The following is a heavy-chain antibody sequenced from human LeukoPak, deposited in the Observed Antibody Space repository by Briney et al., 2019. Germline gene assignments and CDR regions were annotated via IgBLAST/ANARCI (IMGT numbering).Heavy chain of an antibody. V-gene: IGHV4-31*03. CDR2: IYYSGST. D-gene: IGHD3-22*01. CDR1: GGSISSGGYY. Sequence: PSETLSLTCTVSGGSISSGGYYWSWIRQHPGKGLEWMGYIYYSGSTYYNPSLKSRVTISVDTSKNQFSLKLSSVTAADTAVYYCARDLRENYYDSSGYSDYWGQGTLVTVSS. J-gene: IGHJ4*02. CDR3: ARDLRENYYDSSGYSDY.